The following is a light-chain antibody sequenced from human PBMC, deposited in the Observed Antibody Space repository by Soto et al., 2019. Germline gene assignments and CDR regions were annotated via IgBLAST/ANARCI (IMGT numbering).Light chain of an antibody. CDR1: SSNVGSYNL. CDR2: EVS. CDR3: CSYAGSYTYV. J-gene: IGLJ1*01. V-gene: IGLV2-23*02. Sequence: QSVLTQPGSVSGSPGQSITISCTGTSSNVGSYNLVYWYQQHPGKAPKLMIYEVSKRPSGGSNRFSCSKSGNTASLTNPGLQAEDEADYPCCSYAGSYTYVFGPGTKVTAL.